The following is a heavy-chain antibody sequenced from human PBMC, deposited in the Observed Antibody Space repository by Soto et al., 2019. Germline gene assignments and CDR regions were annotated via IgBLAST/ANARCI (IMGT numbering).Heavy chain of an antibody. Sequence: GASVKVSCKASGYTFTGYYMHWVRQAPGQGLEWMGWINPNSGGTNYAQKFQGWVTMTRDTSISTAYMELSRLRTEDTAVYDCVKSLGVIRYDYYYYGMDVWGQGTTVTVSS. D-gene: IGHD2-21*01. V-gene: IGHV1-2*04. J-gene: IGHJ6*02. CDR2: INPNSGGT. CDR3: VKSLGVIRYDYYYYGMDV. CDR1: GYTFTGYY.